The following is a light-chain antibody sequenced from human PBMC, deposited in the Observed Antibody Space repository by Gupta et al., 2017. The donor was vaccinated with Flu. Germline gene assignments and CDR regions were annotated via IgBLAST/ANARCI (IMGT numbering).Light chain of an antibody. V-gene: IGLV1-44*01. CDR2: NNK. J-gene: IGLJ3*02. CDR1: SSNIGSNT. CDR3: VTWDDSLNGQV. Sequence: QSVLPQPPSASGTPGQRVIISCSGSSSNIGSNTVNWYQHFPRTAPKLLMYNNKQRPSGVPDRFSGSKSGTSASLAISGLQSEDEADFYCVTWDDSLNGQVFGGGTKLT.